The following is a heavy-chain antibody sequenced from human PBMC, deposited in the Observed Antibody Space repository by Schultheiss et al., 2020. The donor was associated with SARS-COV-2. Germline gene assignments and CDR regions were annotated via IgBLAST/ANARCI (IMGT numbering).Heavy chain of an antibody. Sequence: GGSLRLSCAASGFTFSSYAMHWVRQAPGKGLEWVAVISYDGSNKYYADSVKGRFTISRDNSKNTLYLQMNSLRAEDTAVYYCAREVQMYSSIDYWGQGTLVTVSS. CDR2: ISYDGSNK. V-gene: IGHV3-30*01. D-gene: IGHD6-13*01. J-gene: IGHJ4*02. CDR3: AREVQMYSSIDY. CDR1: GFTFSSYA.